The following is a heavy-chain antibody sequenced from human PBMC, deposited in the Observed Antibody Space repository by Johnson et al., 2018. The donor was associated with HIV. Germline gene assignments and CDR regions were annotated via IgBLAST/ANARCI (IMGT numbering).Heavy chain of an antibody. D-gene: IGHD4-23*01. CDR3: ASGDGGGF. V-gene: IGHV3-30*04. CDR2: ISYNGNNK. Sequence: HVQLVESGGGVVQPGRSLRLSCEASEFTFSNYPMHWVRQAPGKGLEWVAVISYNGNNKYYADSLKGRFTISRDNSKNTLELQMNSLRVEDTAVYYCASGDGGGFWGQGTMVTVSS. CDR1: EFTFSNYP. J-gene: IGHJ3*01.